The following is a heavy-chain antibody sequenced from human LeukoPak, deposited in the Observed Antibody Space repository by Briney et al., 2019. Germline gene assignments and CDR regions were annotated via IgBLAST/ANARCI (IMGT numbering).Heavy chain of an antibody. Sequence: GGSLRLSCAASGFIFSNYGMHWVRQAPGKGLEWVALIWYDGSNKYYTDSVKGRLTISRDNSKNTLYLQMNSLRAEDTAVYYCAREGPRGNSQFDYWGQGTLVTVSS. V-gene: IGHV3-33*01. CDR3: AREGPRGNSQFDY. CDR2: IWYDGSNK. J-gene: IGHJ4*02. CDR1: GFIFSNYG. D-gene: IGHD2/OR15-2a*01.